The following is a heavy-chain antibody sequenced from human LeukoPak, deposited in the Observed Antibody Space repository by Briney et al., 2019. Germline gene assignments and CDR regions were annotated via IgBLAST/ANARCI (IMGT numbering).Heavy chain of an antibody. Sequence: PGGSLRLSCAASGFSFSSYYMSWVRQAPGKWLEWVALINPDGGGRYYVDSVKGRFTISRDNAKNSLYLQMDSLRDDDTARYFCTRDLAEVPGPRMDVWGQGTTVTVSS. CDR2: INPDGGGR. CDR3: TRDLAEVPGPRMDV. V-gene: IGHV3-7*03. J-gene: IGHJ6*02. D-gene: IGHD3-3*02. CDR1: GFSFSSYY.